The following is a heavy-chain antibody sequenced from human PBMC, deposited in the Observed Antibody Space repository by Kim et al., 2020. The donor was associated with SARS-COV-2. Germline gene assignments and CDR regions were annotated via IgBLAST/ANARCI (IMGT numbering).Heavy chain of an antibody. D-gene: IGHD2-21*01. CDR1: GYTFTGYY. V-gene: IGHV1-2*06. J-gene: IGHJ5*02. CDR2: INPNSGGT. Sequence: ASVKVSCKASGYTFTGYYMHWVRQAPGQGLEWMGRINPNSGGTNYAQKFQGRVTMTRDTSISTAYMELSRLRSDDTAVYYCAVLYCGGDCYPLNWFDPWGQGTLVTVSS. CDR3: AVLYCGGDCYPLNWFDP.